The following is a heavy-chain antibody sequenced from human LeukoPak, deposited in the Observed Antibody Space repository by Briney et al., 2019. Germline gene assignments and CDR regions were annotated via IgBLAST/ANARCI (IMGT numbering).Heavy chain of an antibody. CDR2: ISYDGSNK. Sequence: PGGSLRLSCAASGFTFSSYAMHWVRQAPGKGLEWVAVISYDGSNKYYADSVKGRFTISRDNSKNTLYLQMNSLRAEDTAVYYCAKDPGFRSRLYCGGDCYLDYWGQGTLVTVSS. J-gene: IGHJ4*02. D-gene: IGHD2-21*02. V-gene: IGHV3-30-3*01. CDR3: AKDPGFRSRLYCGGDCYLDY. CDR1: GFTFSSYA.